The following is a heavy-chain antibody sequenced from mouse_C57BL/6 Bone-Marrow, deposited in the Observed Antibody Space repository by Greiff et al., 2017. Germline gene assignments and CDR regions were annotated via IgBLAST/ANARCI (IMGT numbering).Heavy chain of an antibody. D-gene: IGHD1-1*01. CDR3: AGGVHGSPPFAY. CDR2: IHPNSGST. J-gene: IGHJ3*01. Sequence: QVQLQQPGAELVKPGASVKVSCKASGYTFTSYWMHWVKQRPGQGLEWIGMIHPNSGSTNYNEKFKSKATLTVDKSSSTAYMQLSSLTSEDSAVYYCAGGVHGSPPFAYWGQGTLVTVSA. CDR1: GYTFTSYW. V-gene: IGHV1-64*01.